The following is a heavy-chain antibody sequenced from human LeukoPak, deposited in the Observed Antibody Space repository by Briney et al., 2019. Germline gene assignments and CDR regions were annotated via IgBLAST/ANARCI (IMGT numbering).Heavy chain of an antibody. D-gene: IGHD6-19*01. J-gene: IGHJ4*02. CDR3: ARDRPYSSGFSDY. V-gene: IGHV3-30*02. Sequence: GGSLRLSCAASGFTFSHYGIHWVRQAPGRGLEWVAFIRYDGSNKYYANSVKGRFTISRDDSRNTLYLQMNSVRAEDTAVYHCARDRPYSSGFSDYWGQGTLVTVSS. CDR2: IRYDGSNK. CDR1: GFTFSHYG.